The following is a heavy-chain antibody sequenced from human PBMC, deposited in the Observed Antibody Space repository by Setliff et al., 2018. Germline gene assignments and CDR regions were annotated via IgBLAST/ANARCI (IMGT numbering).Heavy chain of an antibody. Sequence: ETLSLTCTVSGGSISSYYWSWIRQPPGKGLEWIGYIYYSGSTNYNPSLKSRVTISVDTSKNQFSLRLTSVTAADTAIYYCARPKYYNFWSAYYFDYWGQGTLVTVSS. J-gene: IGHJ4*02. CDR3: ARPKYYNFWSAYYFDY. CDR2: IYYSGST. V-gene: IGHV4-59*12. D-gene: IGHD3-3*01. CDR1: GGSISSYY.